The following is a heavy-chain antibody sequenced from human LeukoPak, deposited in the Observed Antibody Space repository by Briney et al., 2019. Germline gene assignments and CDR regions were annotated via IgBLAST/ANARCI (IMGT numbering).Heavy chain of an antibody. CDR1: GGSISSSSYY. CDR2: IYYSGST. V-gene: IGHV4-39*01. J-gene: IGHJ3*02. CDR3: ARSSITIFGVVIRNAFDI. Sequence: KPSETLSLTCTVSGGSISSSSYYWGWIRQPPGKGLEWIGSIYYSGSTYYNPSLKSRVTISVDTSKNQFSLKLSSVTAADTAVYYCARSSITIFGVVIRNAFDIWGQGTMVTVSS. D-gene: IGHD3-3*01.